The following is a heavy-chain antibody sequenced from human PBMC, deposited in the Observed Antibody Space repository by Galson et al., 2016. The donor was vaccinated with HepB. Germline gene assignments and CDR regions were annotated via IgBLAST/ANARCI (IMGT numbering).Heavy chain of an antibody. J-gene: IGHJ4*02. CDR3: ARDNSYRRAFDY. CDR2: ISYDGSNK. Sequence: SLRLSCAASRFSLSTYDMHWVRQAPGKGLQWVAVISYDGSNKLYAESVKGRFSISKDNSKNTLYLQMNSLRAEDTAVYYCARDNSYRRAFDYWGQGTLVTVAS. D-gene: IGHD3-16*02. CDR1: RFSLSTYD. V-gene: IGHV3-30-3*01.